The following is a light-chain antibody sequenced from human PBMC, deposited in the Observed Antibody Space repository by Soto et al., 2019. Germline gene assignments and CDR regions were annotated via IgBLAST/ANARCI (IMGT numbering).Light chain of an antibody. J-gene: IGKJ4*01. Sequence: IQLTQSPSSLSASVGDRVTITCRASQAIYSALAWCQQRPGKPPRVLIYDASVLESGVPSRFSGSGAGTEFTLTISSLQPEEFATYYCQQFSNYPLTFGGGTKVEIK. CDR2: DAS. CDR3: QQFSNYPLT. CDR1: QAIYSA. V-gene: IGKV1D-13*01.